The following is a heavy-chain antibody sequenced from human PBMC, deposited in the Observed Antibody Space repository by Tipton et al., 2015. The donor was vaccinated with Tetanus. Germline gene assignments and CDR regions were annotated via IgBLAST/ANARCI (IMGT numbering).Heavy chain of an antibody. D-gene: IGHD5-24*01. CDR1: GFTFRNYW. J-gene: IGHJ3*01. V-gene: IGHV3-48*01. Sequence: SLRLSCAASGFTFRNYWMHWVRQAPGKGLEWISYIGSFSRTINYADSVRGRFTTFRDNAKSSLYLQMSRLRAEDTAVYYCARGGRDAYNNPLGAFDVWGRGTTVTVSS. CDR3: ARGGRDAYNNPLGAFDV. CDR2: IGSFSRTI.